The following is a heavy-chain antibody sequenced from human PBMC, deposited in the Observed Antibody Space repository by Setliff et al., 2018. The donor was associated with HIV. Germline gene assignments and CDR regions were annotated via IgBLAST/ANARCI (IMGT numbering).Heavy chain of an antibody. J-gene: IGHJ6*03. Sequence: PSETLSLTCAVYGGSFSEYYWSWIRQSPGKGLEWIGEINHSGSTHYNPPLKSRATISVVTSKNQFSLRLNSVTAADTAVYYCARGATLLPGYSDRWEYFYMDVWGKGTTVTVSS. CDR2: INHSGST. CDR1: GGSFSEYY. V-gene: IGHV4-34*01. CDR3: ARGATLLPGYSDRWEYFYMDV. D-gene: IGHD5-12*01.